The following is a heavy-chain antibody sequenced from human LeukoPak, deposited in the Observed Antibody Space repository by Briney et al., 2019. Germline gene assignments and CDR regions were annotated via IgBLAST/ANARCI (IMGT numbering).Heavy chain of an antibody. CDR2: IYHSGST. D-gene: IGHD5-18*01. CDR3: ARGGVGIQLWSYAFDI. V-gene: IGHV4-30-2*01. Sequence: SETLSLTCTVSGGSISSGGYYWSWIRQPPGKGLEWIGYIYHSGSTYYNPSLKSRVTISVDRSKNQFSLKLSSVTAADTAVYYCARGGVGIQLWSYAFDIWGQGTMVTVSS. CDR1: GGSISSGGYY. J-gene: IGHJ3*02.